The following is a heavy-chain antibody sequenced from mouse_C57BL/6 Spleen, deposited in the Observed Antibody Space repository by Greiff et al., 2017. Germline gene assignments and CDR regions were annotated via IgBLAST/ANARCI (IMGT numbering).Heavy chain of an antibody. CDR2: ISYDGSN. CDR3: ARGGGPHWDFDV. J-gene: IGHJ1*03. Sequence: EVQLQESGPGLVKPSQSLSLTCSVTGYSITSGYYWNWIRQFPGNKLEWMGYISYDGSNNYNPSLKNRISITRDTSKNQFFLKLNSVTTEDTATYYCARGGGPHWDFDVWGTGTTVTVSS. CDR1: GYSITSGYY. V-gene: IGHV3-6*01.